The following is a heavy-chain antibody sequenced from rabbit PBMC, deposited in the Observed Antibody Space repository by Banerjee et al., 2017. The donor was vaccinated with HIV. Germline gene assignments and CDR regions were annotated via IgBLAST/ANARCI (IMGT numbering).Heavy chain of an antibody. V-gene: IGHV1S40*01. J-gene: IGHJ4*01. CDR3: ARGTGGAGDGLNL. CDR2: IYASSSGTT. Sequence: QSLEESGGDLVKPGASLTLTCTASGFSFSSSHYMCWVRQAPGKGLEWIACIYASSSGTTYYASWAKGRFTISKTSSTTVTLQMTSLIAADTATYFCARGTGGAGDGLNLWGPGTLVTVS. CDR1: GFSFSSSHY. D-gene: IGHD4-2*01.